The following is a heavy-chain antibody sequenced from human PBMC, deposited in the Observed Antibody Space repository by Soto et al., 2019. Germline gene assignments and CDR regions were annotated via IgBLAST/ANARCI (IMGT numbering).Heavy chain of an antibody. CDR1: GYTLTSYG. D-gene: IGHD6-6*01. V-gene: IGHV1-18*04. Sequence: ASVKVSCKASGYTLTSYGITWVRQAPGQDLEWMGWISAYNGDTNYAQRLQGRVTMTTDTSTSTVYMELKSLKSDDTAVYYCARDQEYSTSGLYWFDLWGQGTLVTVSS. CDR2: ISAYNGDT. J-gene: IGHJ5*02. CDR3: ARDQEYSTSGLYWFDL.